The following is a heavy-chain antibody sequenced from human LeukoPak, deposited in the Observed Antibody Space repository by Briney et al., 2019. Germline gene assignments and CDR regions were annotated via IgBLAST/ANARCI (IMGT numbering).Heavy chain of an antibody. CDR3: AREPSSGWYFDY. CDR2: INPNSGGT. D-gene: IGHD6-19*01. J-gene: IGHJ4*02. Sequence: ASVKVSCKASGYTSTGYYMHWVRQAPGQGLEWMGWINPNSGGTNYAQKFQGRVTMTRDTSISTAYMELSRLRSDDTAVYYCAREPSSGWYFDYWGQGTLVTVSS. CDR1: GYTSTGYY. V-gene: IGHV1-2*02.